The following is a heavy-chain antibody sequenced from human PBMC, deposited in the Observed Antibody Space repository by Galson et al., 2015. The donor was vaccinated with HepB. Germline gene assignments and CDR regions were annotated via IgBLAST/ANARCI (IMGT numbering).Heavy chain of an antibody. Sequence: SVKVSCKVSGYTLTELSMHWVRPAPGKGLEWMGGFDPEDGETIYAQKFQGRVTMTEDTSTDTAYMELSSLRSEDTAVYYCATERPAVTTGYWYFDLWGRGTLVTVSS. CDR1: GYTLTELS. J-gene: IGHJ2*01. V-gene: IGHV1-24*01. CDR3: ATERPAVTTGYWYFDL. CDR2: FDPEDGET. D-gene: IGHD4-17*01.